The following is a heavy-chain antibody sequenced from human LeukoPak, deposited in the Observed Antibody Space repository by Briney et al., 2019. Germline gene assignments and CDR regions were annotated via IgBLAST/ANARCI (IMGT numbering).Heavy chain of an antibody. Sequence: GGSLRLSCAASGFSFSNYAMSWVRQAPGKGLEWVSSNSDSGAATYYADSVKGRFTISRGNSKNTLYLQLNSLGAEDTAVYYCAKIAPWGAVTTTDGFDYWGQGTLVTVSS. V-gene: IGHV3-23*01. CDR2: NSDSGAAT. D-gene: IGHD4-17*01. J-gene: IGHJ4*02. CDR1: GFSFSNYA. CDR3: AKIAPWGAVTTTDGFDY.